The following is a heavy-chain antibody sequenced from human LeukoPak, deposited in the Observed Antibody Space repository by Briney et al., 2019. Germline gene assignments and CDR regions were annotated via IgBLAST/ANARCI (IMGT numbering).Heavy chain of an antibody. V-gene: IGHV4-34*01. Sequence: SETLSLTCAVYGGSFSGYYWSWIRQPPGKGLEWIGEINHSGSTNCNPSLKSRVTISVDTSKNQFSLKLSSVTAADTAVYYCARGMDGELIDDAFDIWGQGTMVTVSS. CDR2: INHSGST. D-gene: IGHD1-7*01. CDR3: ARGMDGELIDDAFDI. J-gene: IGHJ3*02. CDR1: GGSFSGYY.